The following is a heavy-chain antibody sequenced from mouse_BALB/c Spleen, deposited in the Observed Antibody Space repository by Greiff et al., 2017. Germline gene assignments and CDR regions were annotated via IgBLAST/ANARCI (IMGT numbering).Heavy chain of an antibody. V-gene: IGHV3-2*02. CDR3: AHYYGSSYWYFDV. D-gene: IGHD1-1*01. CDR1: GYSITSDYA. Sequence: EVQLQESGPGLVKPSQSLSLTCTVTGYSITSDYAWNWIRQFPGNKLEWMGYISYSGSTSYNPSLKSRISITRDTSKNQFFLQLNSVTTEDTATYYCAHYYGSSYWYFDVWGAGTTVTVSS. CDR2: ISYSGST. J-gene: IGHJ1*01.